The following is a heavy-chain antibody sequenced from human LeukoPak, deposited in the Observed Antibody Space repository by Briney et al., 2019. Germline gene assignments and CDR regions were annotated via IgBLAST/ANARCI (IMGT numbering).Heavy chain of an antibody. J-gene: IGHJ4*02. D-gene: IGHD1-7*01. V-gene: IGHV3-74*01. CDR3: AREGTMAPFDY. Sequence: PGGSLRLSCAASGFTFSSYWMHWVRQAPGQGLVWVSRINSDGSSTSYADSVKGRFTISRDNAKNTLYLQMNSLRAEDTAVYYCAREGTMAPFDYWGQGTLVTVSS. CDR1: GFTFSSYW. CDR2: INSDGSST.